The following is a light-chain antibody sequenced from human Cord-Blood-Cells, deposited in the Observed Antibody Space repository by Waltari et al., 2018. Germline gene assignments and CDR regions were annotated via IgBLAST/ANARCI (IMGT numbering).Light chain of an antibody. CDR1: SSEVVGYNY. CDR3: SSYTSSSTWV. Sequence: QSALTQPAPVSGSPGQSTTTSSTGTSSEVVGYNYVSWYHQPQGKAPKLIIYDASKRPSGVSNRFSGSKSGNTASLTISGLQAEDEADYYCSSYTSSSTWVFGGGTKLTVL. V-gene: IGLV2-14*01. J-gene: IGLJ3*02. CDR2: DAS.